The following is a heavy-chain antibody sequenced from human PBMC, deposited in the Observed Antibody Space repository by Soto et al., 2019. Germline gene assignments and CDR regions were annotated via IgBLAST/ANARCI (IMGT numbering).Heavy chain of an antibody. CDR3: ARADYYDSSGFSYDC. CDR2: INPSGGST. CDR1: GYIFTNHY. V-gene: IGHV1-46*01. Sequence: QVQLVQSGAEVKKPGASVKVSCKASGYIFTNHYIHWVRQAPGQGLEWMGIINPSGGSTNYLQKFQGRITMTRDTSTSTVYMELSSLRSEDTDVYFCARADYYDSSGFSYDCWGQGSLVTVSS. D-gene: IGHD3-22*01. J-gene: IGHJ4*02.